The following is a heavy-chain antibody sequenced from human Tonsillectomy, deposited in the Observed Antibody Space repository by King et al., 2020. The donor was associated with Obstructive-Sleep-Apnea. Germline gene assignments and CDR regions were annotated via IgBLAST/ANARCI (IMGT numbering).Heavy chain of an antibody. Sequence: QLVQSGAEVKKPGASMKVSCKASGYTFTGYYMHWVRQAPGQGLEWMGWIDPYSGDTSYAQKFQGRVTMTRDTSISTAYVNLSRLRSDDTARYYCARNSGYDYYFDYWGQGTLVTVSS. J-gene: IGHJ4*02. CDR2: IDPYSGDT. CDR1: GYTFTGYY. D-gene: IGHD5-12*01. CDR3: ARNSGYDYYFDY. V-gene: IGHV1-2*02.